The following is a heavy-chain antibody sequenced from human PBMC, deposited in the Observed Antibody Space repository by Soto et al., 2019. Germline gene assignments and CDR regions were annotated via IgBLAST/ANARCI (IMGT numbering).Heavy chain of an antibody. Sequence: GGSLRLSCAASGFTFSSYAMHWVRQAPGKGLGWVAVISYDGSNKYYADSVKGRFTIARDNSKKTLYLQMNSLRAEDTAVYYCARGTGYFDYWGQGTLVTVSS. CDR2: ISYDGSNK. CDR1: GFTFSSYA. J-gene: IGHJ4*02. V-gene: IGHV3-30-3*01. CDR3: ARGTGYFDY.